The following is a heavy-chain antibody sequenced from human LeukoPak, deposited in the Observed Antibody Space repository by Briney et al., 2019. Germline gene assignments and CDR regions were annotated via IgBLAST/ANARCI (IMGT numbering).Heavy chain of an antibody. CDR3: AREYPPRPAVRHFDY. V-gene: IGHV3-53*01. J-gene: IGHJ4*02. Sequence: PGGSLRLSCAVSGFSVSSNYMSWVRQTPGKGLEWVSVIFSGANTYYAGSVKGRFTLSRDNSKNTLFLQMNNLKAEDTAVYYCAREYPPRPAVRHFDYWGQGTLVTVSS. D-gene: IGHD3-10*01. CDR2: IFSGANT. CDR1: GFSVSSNY.